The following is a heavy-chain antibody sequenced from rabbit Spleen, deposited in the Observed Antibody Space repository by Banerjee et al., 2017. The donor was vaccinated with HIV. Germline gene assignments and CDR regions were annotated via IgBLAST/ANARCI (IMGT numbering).Heavy chain of an antibody. CDR1: GFDFTSTYY. J-gene: IGHJ6*01. CDR2: IDASSGST. V-gene: IGHV1S45*01. D-gene: IGHD1-1*01. Sequence: QEQLEESGGGLVKPGASLTLTCKASGFDFTSTYYMCWVRQAPGKGLELITCIDASSGSTNYATWAKGRFTISRTSSTTVTLQMTSLTAADTATYFCARDTSTSFSTYGMDLWGPGTLVTVS. CDR3: ARDTSTSFSTYGMDL.